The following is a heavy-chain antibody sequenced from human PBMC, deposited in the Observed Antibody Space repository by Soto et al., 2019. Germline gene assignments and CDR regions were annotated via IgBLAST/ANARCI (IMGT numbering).Heavy chain of an antibody. J-gene: IGHJ6*02. V-gene: IGHV3-48*02. CDR3: ARPYYDFWSGYYYGMDV. D-gene: IGHD3-3*01. Sequence: GGSLRLSCAASGFTFSSYSMNWVRPAPGKGLEWVSYISSSSSTIYYADSVKGRFTISRDNAKNSLYLQMNSLRDEDTAVYYCARPYYDFWSGYYYGMDVWGQGTTVTVSS. CDR2: ISSSSSTI. CDR1: GFTFSSYS.